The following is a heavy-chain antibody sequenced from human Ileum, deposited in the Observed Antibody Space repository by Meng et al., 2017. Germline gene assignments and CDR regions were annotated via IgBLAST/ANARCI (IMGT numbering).Heavy chain of an antibody. CDR2: TFYRSKWFN. V-gene: IGHV6-1*01. CDR1: RYMCSSNSAA. J-gene: IGHJ4*02. CDR3: ARGGGSYYHFDY. Sequence: PPHTLSPHCAVSRYMCSSNSAAWRWIRHSPSGGLGGLGRTFYRSKWFNEYAVSVKSRITINPDTSENQFSLQLNSVTPEDAAVYYCARGGGSYYHFDYWGQGTLVTVSS. D-gene: IGHD1-26*01.